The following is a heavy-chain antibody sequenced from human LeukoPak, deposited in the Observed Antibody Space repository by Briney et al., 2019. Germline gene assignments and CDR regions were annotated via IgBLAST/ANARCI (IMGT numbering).Heavy chain of an antibody. CDR1: GGSLSSYY. CDR3: ARDLRGSSCYDY. CDR2: IYYSGST. Sequence: PSETLSLTCTVSGGSLSSYYWSWIRQPPGKGLEGIGYIYYSGSTSYNPSLKSRVTISVDTSKNQFSLKLTSVTAADTALYSCARDLRGSSCYDYWGQGTLVTVSS. J-gene: IGHJ4*02. D-gene: IGHD2-2*01. V-gene: IGHV4-59*01.